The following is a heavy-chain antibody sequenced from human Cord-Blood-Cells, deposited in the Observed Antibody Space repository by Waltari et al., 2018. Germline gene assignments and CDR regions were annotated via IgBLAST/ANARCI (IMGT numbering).Heavy chain of an antibody. V-gene: IGHV3-33*01. CDR3: ARDSPLTGDWYFDL. D-gene: IGHD7-27*01. Sequence: QLQLVESGGGVVQPGRSLRLPCAASGFTFSRYGMHWVRPAPGKGLEWVAVIWYDGSNKYYADSVKGRFTISRDNSENTLYLQMNSLRAEDTSVYYCARDSPLTGDWYFDLWGRGTLVTVSS. J-gene: IGHJ2*01. CDR2: IWYDGSNK. CDR1: GFTFSRYG.